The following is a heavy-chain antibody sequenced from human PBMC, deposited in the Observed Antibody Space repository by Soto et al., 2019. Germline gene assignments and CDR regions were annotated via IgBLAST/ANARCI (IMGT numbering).Heavy chain of an antibody. D-gene: IGHD6-13*01. V-gene: IGHV3-30*18. Sequence: QVQLVESGGGVVQPGRSLRLSCAASGFTFSSYGMHWVRQAPGKGLEWVAVISYDGSNKYYADSVKGRFTISRDNSKNTLYLQMNSLRAEDTAVYYCAKDGCSSWYNALRGCFDICGQGTMVTVAS. CDR2: ISYDGSNK. J-gene: IGHJ3*02. CDR3: AKDGCSSWYNALRGCFDI. CDR1: GFTFSSYG.